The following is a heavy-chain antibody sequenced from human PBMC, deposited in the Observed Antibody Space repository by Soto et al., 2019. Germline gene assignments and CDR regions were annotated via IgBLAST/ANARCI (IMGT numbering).Heavy chain of an antibody. D-gene: IGHD3-16*01. CDR3: ARGYYDYVWGSYFGYGRYFDL. Sequence: SETLSLTCTVSCGSISSGGYYWSWIRQHPGKGLEWIGYIYYSGSTYYNPSLKSRVTISVDTSRNQFSLKLSSVTAADTAVYYCARGYYDYVWGSYFGYGRYFDLWGRGTLVTVSS. CDR1: CGSISSGGYY. J-gene: IGHJ2*01. V-gene: IGHV4-31*03. CDR2: IYYSGST.